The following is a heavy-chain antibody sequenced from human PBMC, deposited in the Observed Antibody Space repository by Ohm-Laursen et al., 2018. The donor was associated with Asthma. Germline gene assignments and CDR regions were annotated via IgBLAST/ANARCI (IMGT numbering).Heavy chain of an antibody. CDR3: ARGLGYSGSRDDAFDI. V-gene: IGHV1-8*01. Sequence: GSSVKVSCKASGYTFTSYDINWVRQATGQGLEWMGWMNPNSGNTGYAQKFQGRVTMTRNTSISTAYMELSSLRSEDTAVYYCARGLGYSGSRDDAFDIWGQGTMVTVSS. CDR1: GYTFTSYD. J-gene: IGHJ3*02. CDR2: MNPNSGNT. D-gene: IGHD1-26*01.